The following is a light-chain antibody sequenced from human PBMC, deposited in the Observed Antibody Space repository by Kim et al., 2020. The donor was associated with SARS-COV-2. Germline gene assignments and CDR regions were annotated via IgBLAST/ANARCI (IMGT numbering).Light chain of an antibody. Sequence: VSPGPTASITCSGDKLGDKYACWYQQKPGQSPVLVIYQDSKRPSGIPERFSGSNSGNTATLTISGTQAMDEADYYCQAWDSSTAVFGGGTQLTVL. CDR2: QDS. CDR3: QAWDSSTAV. CDR1: KLGDKY. J-gene: IGLJ2*01. V-gene: IGLV3-1*01.